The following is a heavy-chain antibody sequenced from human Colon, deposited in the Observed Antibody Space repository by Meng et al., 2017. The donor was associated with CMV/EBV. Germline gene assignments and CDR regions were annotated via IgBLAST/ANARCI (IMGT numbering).Heavy chain of an antibody. CDR1: GFSFSNHD. CDR3: ISEAAGGDY. J-gene: IGHJ4*02. Sequence: GGFLRLSCAASGFSFSNHDMHWVRQAPGQGLEWVSGIGVGGDTYSPDSVKGRFTISRDNDKNTLYLQMNSLTVDDTAVYYCISEAAGGDYWGQGALVTVSS. CDR2: IGVGGDT. D-gene: IGHD1-14*01. V-gene: IGHV3-13*01.